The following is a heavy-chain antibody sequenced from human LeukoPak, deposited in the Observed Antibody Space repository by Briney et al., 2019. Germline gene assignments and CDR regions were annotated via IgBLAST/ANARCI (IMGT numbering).Heavy chain of an antibody. Sequence: GGSLRLSCAASGFTFSSYGMHWVRQAPGKGLEWVAVIWYDGSSKYYADSVKGRFTISRDNSKNTLYLQMNSLRAEDTAVYYCARDGPDYDYVWGSYRAPPPLDYWGQGTLVTVSS. D-gene: IGHD3-16*02. CDR1: GFTFSSYG. CDR2: IWYDGSSK. CDR3: ARDGPDYDYVWGSYRAPPPLDY. V-gene: IGHV3-33*01. J-gene: IGHJ4*02.